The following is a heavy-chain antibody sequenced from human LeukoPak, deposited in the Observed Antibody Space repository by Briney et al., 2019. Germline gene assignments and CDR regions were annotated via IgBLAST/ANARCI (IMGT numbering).Heavy chain of an antibody. CDR3: ARIHWNKIAALGGGRSRILGVAFDI. D-gene: IGHD6-6*01. J-gene: IGHJ3*02. Sequence: PSETLSLTCTVSGGSISSYYWSWIRQPPGKGLEWIGYIYYSGSTNYNPSLRSRVTISVDTSKNQFSLKLSSVTAADTAVYYCARIHWNKIAALGGGRSRILGVAFDIWGQGTMVTVSS. CDR1: GGSISSYY. V-gene: IGHV4-59*01. CDR2: IYYSGST.